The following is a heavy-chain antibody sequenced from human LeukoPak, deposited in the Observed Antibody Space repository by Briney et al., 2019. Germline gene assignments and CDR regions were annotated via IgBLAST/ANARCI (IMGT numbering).Heavy chain of an antibody. Sequence: SETLSLTCTVSGGSISSYYWSWIRQPPGKGLEWIGYIYYSGSTNYNPSLKSRVTMSVDTSKNQFSLKLSSVTAADTAVYYCARQNSWDYDSSLKNWGQGTLVTVSS. V-gene: IGHV4-59*08. CDR2: IYYSGST. D-gene: IGHD3-22*01. J-gene: IGHJ4*02. CDR3: ARQNSWDYDSSLKN. CDR1: GGSISSYY.